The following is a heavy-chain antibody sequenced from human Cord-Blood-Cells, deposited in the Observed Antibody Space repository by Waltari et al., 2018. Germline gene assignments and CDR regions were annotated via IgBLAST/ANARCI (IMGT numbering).Heavy chain of an antibody. CDR3: ASDKPQSFSYFYL. Sequence: QVQLVQSGAEVKKPGASVKVSCKASGYTFTGYYMHWVRQAPGQGLEWMGWINSNRGGTNEAQKFQGRVTMTRDTSISTAYMELSRLGSDDTAVYYCASDKPQSFSYFYLWVRGTLVTVSS. CDR2: INSNRGGT. V-gene: IGHV1-2*02. J-gene: IGHJ2*01. CDR1: GYTFTGYY.